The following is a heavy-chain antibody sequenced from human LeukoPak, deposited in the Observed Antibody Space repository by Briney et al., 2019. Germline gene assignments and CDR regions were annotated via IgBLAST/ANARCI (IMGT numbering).Heavy chain of an antibody. CDR1: GYTFSNYA. CDR2: MNAGKSNT. Sequence: ASVKVSCKASGYTFSNYAMHWARQAPGQRPEWLGWMNAGKSNTEYSQKLQGRVTITRDMSTSTAYMELSSLRSEDTAVYYCAAGYYYYGMDVWGQGTTVTVSS. V-gene: IGHV1-3*01. J-gene: IGHJ6*02. CDR3: AAGYYYYGMDV.